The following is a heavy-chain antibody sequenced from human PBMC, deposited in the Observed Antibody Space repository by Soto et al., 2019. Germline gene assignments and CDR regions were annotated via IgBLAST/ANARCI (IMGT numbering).Heavy chain of an antibody. Sequence: EVQLLESGVGLVQPGGSLRLSCAASGFTFSSYAMSWVRQAQGKGLEWVSDISGSGGSTYYADSVKGRFTISRDNSKSARYLQMNSLRAEDTAVYYCAKDLLLRSPFDYRGQGTLVTVSS. CDR1: GFTFSSYA. J-gene: IGHJ4*02. D-gene: IGHD2-15*01. CDR2: ISGSGGST. V-gene: IGHV3-23*01. CDR3: AKDLLLRSPFDY.